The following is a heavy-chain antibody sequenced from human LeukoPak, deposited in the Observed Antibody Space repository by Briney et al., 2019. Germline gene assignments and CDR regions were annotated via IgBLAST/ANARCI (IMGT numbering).Heavy chain of an antibody. D-gene: IGHD1-26*01. CDR1: GYTFTTYY. J-gene: IGHJ6*02. Sequence: GASVKLSCKTSGYTFTTYYIHWVRQAPGKGLEWMGGFDPEDGETIYAQKFQGRVTMTEDTSTDTAYMELSSLRSEDTAVYYCATSVGMGATYYYGMDVWGQGTTVTVSS. CDR3: ATSVGMGATYYYGMDV. V-gene: IGHV1-24*01. CDR2: FDPEDGET.